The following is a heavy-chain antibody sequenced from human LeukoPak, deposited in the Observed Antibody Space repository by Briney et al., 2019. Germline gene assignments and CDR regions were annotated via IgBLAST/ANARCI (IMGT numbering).Heavy chain of an antibody. CDR1: GFTFSSYS. CDR3: VVTATYKFDY. J-gene: IGHJ4*02. V-gene: IGHV3-48*02. Sequence: PGGSLRLSCAASGFTFSSYSMNWVRQAPGKGLEWVSYISSSSSTIYYADSVKGRFTISRDNAKNSLYLQMNSLRDEDTAVYYCVVTATYKFDYWGQGTLVTVSS. D-gene: IGHD2-15*01. CDR2: ISSSSSTI.